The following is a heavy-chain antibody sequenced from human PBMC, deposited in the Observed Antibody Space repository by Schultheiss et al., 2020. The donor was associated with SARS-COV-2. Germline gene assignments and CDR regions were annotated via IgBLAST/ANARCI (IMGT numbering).Heavy chain of an antibody. V-gene: IGHV3-48*02. CDR3: ARAAYYDSSGPVFDY. CDR1: GFTFSSYS. CDR2: ISSRSPVI. J-gene: IGHJ4*02. Sequence: GESLKISCAASGFTFSSYSMNWVRQAPGKGLEWVSYISSRSPVIYYADSVKGRFTISRDNAKNALYLQMNSLRDEDTAVYYCARAAYYDSSGPVFDYWGQGALVTVSS. D-gene: IGHD3-22*01.